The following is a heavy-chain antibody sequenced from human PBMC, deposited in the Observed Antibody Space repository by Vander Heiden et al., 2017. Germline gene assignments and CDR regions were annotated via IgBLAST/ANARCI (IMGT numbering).Heavy chain of an antibody. V-gene: IGHV1-2*02. J-gene: IGHJ4*02. D-gene: IGHD5-18*01. CDR1: GYPFTGYY. CDR3: AREWDTAMGSIDY. CDR2: INPNSGGT. Sequence: QVQLVQSGAEVKKPGASVKVSCKASGYPFTGYYMHWVRQAPGQGLGWMGWINPNSGGTNYAQKFQGRVTMTRDTSIRTAYMELSRLGSDDTAVYYCAREWDTAMGSIDYWGQGTLVTVSS.